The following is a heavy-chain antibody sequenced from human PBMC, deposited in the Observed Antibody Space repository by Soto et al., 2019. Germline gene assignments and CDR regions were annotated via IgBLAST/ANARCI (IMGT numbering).Heavy chain of an antibody. J-gene: IGHJ6*02. CDR2: IESGGSA. V-gene: IGHV3-53*01. CDR3: AKDLGPLRLLNYCFYGLDV. Sequence: GGPLRLSCNASGFTVSSTYMSCVRQAPGMGLEWVAVIESGGSAHYADSVKGRFTISRDIPKNMIYLQLHTLRAEDTAVYYCAKDLGPLRLLNYCFYGLDVWGQGTTVTGSS. D-gene: IGHD2-15*01. CDR1: GFTVSSTY.